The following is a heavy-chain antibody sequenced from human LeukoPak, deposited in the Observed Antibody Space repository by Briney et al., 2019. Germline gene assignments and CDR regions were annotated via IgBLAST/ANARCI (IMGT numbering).Heavy chain of an antibody. CDR1: GGSFSGYY. CDR2: INHSGST. V-gene: IGHV4-34*01. J-gene: IGHJ4*02. Sequence: SETLSLTCAVYGGSFSGYYWSWIRQPPGKGLEWIGEINHSGSTNYNPSLKSRVTISVDTSKNQFSLKLSSVTAADTAVYYCARHEPEMATLNFDYWGQGTLVTVSS. CDR3: ARHEPEMATLNFDY. D-gene: IGHD5-24*01.